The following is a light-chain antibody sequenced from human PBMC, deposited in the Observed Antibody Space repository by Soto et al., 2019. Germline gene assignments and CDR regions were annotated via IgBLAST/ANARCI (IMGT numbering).Light chain of an antibody. CDR3: QQYDNPNLNVT. CDR1: QDLRKY. CDR2: DAS. J-gene: IGKJ4*01. Sequence: DIHMTHSPYSLSASVGDRVTNPCQASQDLRKYLNWYQQKPGKAPKLLIYDASNLETGVPSRFSGSGSGTDFTFTISSLQPEDIGTYYCQQYDNPNLNVTFSGGTKVDIK. V-gene: IGKV1-33*01.